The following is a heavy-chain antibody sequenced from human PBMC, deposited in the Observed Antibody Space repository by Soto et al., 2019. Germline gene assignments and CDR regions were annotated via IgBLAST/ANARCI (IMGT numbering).Heavy chain of an antibody. CDR1: GGTFSSYA. J-gene: IGHJ4*02. Sequence: SVKVSCKASGGTFSSYAISWVRQAPGQGLEWMGGIIPIFGTANYAQKFQGRVPITADESTSTAYKEQSSLRPEDTAGNYWAGDGDKIDGYHFHYWCQVALVSVSS. CDR2: IIPIFGTA. V-gene: IGHV1-69*13. D-gene: IGHD5-12*01. CDR3: AGDGDKIDGYHFHY.